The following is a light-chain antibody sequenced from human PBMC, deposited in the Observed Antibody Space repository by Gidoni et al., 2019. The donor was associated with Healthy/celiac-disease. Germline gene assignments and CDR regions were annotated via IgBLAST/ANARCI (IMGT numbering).Light chain of an antibody. Sequence: QAVLTQPSSLSASPGASASLTCTLRSGINVGTYRIYWYQQKPGSPPQYLLRYKSDSDKQQGSGVPSRFSGSKAASANAGILLISGLQSEDEADSYCMIGHSSAWVFGGGTKL. CDR1: SGINVGTYR. CDR3: MIGHSSAWV. V-gene: IGLV5-45*03. CDR2: YKSDSDK. J-gene: IGLJ3*02.